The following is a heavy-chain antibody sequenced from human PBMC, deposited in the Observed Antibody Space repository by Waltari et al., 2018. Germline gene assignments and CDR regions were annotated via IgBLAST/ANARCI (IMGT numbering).Heavy chain of an antibody. V-gene: IGHV3-53*01. J-gene: IGHJ5*02. CDR1: GFTVSRKY. CDR2: IHSDGKT. CDR3: TSGWGFDP. D-gene: IGHD6-19*01. Sequence: EVQLMESGGGVIQPEGRRRMSCGAAGFTVSRKYMSWVRQAPGKGLEWVSLIHSDGKTYYADSAKGRFTISRDNFKNTLYLQMNSLRAEDTAVYYCTSGWGFDPWGQGTLVTVSS.